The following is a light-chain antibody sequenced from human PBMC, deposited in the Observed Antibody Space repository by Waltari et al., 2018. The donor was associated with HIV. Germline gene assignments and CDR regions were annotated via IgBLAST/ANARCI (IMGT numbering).Light chain of an antibody. CDR2: LNSDGSH. V-gene: IGLV4-69*01. Sequence: QLVLTQSPSASASLGASVKLTCTLSSGHSSYAIAWHQQQPEKGPRYLMKLNSDGSHSKGDGIPDRSSGASSGAARYLTISSLQSEDEADYYCQTWGTGMVFGGGTKLTVL. CDR1: SGHSSYA. J-gene: IGLJ3*02. CDR3: QTWGTGMV.